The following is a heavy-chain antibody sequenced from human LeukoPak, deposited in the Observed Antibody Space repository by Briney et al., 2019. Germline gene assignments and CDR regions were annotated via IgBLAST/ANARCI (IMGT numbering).Heavy chain of an antibody. CDR1: GFTFSSYA. CDR3: AKVWAGSTGYYFDY. CDR2: ISGSGGIT. J-gene: IGHJ4*02. V-gene: IGHV3-23*01. Sequence: GGSLRLSCAASGFTFSSYAMSWVRQAPGKGLEGVSAISGSGGITYYADSVQGRFTISRDNSKDTLYLQMNSLRAEDTAVFYCAKVWAGSTGYYFDYWGQGTLVTVSS. D-gene: IGHD3-22*01.